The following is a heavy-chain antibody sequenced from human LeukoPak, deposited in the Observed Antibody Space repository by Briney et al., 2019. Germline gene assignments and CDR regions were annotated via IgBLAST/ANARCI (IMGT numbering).Heavy chain of an antibody. J-gene: IGHJ5*02. CDR1: GYTFTGYY. Sequence: ASVKVSCKASGYTFTGYYMHWVRQAPGQGLEWMGWINPNSGGTNYAQKFQGRVTMTRDTSISTAYMELSRLRSDDTAVYYCATLLAEGSFPNPWGQGTLVTVSS. CDR2: INPNSGGT. CDR3: ATLLAEGSFPNP. V-gene: IGHV1-2*02. D-gene: IGHD1-26*01.